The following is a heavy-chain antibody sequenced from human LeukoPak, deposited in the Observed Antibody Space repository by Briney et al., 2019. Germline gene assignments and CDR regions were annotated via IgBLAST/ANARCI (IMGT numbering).Heavy chain of an antibody. CDR2: INHSGST. J-gene: IGHJ4*02. CDR3: ARDYSDSSGYYIY. D-gene: IGHD3-22*01. Sequence: SETLSLTCAVYGGSFSGYYWSWIRQPPGKGLEWIGEINHSGSTNYNPSLKSRVTISVDTSKKQFSLKLSSVTAADTAVYYCARDYSDSSGYYIYWGQGTLVTVSS. CDR1: GGSFSGYY. V-gene: IGHV4-34*01.